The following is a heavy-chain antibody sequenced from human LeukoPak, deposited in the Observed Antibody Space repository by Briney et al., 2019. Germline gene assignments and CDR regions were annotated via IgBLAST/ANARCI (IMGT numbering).Heavy chain of an antibody. CDR3: AGEIVGATNY. CDR2: INPNSGGT. V-gene: IGHV1-2*02. CDR1: GYTFTGYY. Sequence: GSVKVSSKASGYTFTGYYMHWVRPAPGQGLEWMGWINPNSGGTNYAQKFQGRVTMTRDTSISTAYMELSRLRSDDTAVYYCAGEIVGATNYWGQGTLVTVSS. D-gene: IGHD1-26*01. J-gene: IGHJ4*02.